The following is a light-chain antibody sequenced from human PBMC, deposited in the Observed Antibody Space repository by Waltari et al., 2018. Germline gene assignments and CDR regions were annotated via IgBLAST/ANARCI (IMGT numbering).Light chain of an antibody. V-gene: IGKV1-39*01. CDR3: QQSYSTPPERT. Sequence: DIQMTQSTSSLSASVGDRVTITCRASQSISRYSNWYQQKPGNAPKLLIYAESSLQSGVPSRFSGSGSGTDFTLTISSLQPEDFATYYWQQSYSTPPERTFGQWIKREIK. J-gene: IGKJ2*01. CDR2: AES. CDR1: QSISRY.